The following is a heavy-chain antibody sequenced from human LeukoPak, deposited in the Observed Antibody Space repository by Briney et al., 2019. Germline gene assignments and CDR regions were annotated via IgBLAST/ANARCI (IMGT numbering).Heavy chain of an antibody. Sequence: SETLSLTCAVYGGSFSGYYWSWIRQPPGKGLEWIGEINHSGSTNYNPSLKSRVTISVDTSKNQFSPKLSSVTAADTAVYYCARARGPEYYYDSSGYYYFDYWGQGTLVTVSS. V-gene: IGHV4-34*01. D-gene: IGHD3-22*01. J-gene: IGHJ4*02. CDR3: ARARGPEYYYDSSGYYYFDY. CDR2: INHSGST. CDR1: GGSFSGYY.